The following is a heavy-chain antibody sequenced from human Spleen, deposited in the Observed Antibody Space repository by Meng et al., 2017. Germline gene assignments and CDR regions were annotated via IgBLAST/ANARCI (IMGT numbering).Heavy chain of an antibody. V-gene: IGHV4-34*01. CDR2: INHSGST. D-gene: IGHD6-19*01. Sequence: VQLQQWGAGLLKPSETLSLTCAVYGGSFSGYYWSWIRQPAGKGLEWIGEINHSGSTNYNPSLKSRVTISVDTSKNQFSLKLSSVTAADTAVYYCARGVAVAGLDYWGQGTLVTVSS. J-gene: IGHJ4*02. CDR1: GGSFSGYY. CDR3: ARGVAVAGLDY.